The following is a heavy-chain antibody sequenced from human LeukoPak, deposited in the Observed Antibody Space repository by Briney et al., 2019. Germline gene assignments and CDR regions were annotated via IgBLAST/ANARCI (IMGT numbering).Heavy chain of an antibody. CDR3: ARGLRYFDWLPMPGAVDAFDI. D-gene: IGHD3-9*01. Sequence: PSETLSLTCTVSGGSISSSSYYWGWIRQPPGKGLEWIGSIYYSGSTNYNPSLKSRVTISVDTSRNQFSLKLSSVTAADTAVYYCARGLRYFDWLPMPGAVDAFDIWGQGTMVTVSS. CDR1: GGSISSSSYY. CDR2: IYYSGST. J-gene: IGHJ3*02. V-gene: IGHV4-39*07.